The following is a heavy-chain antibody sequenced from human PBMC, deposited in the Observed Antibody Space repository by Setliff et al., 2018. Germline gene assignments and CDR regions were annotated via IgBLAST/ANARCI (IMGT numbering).Heavy chain of an antibody. CDR3: ASRNSDGGPEYFQH. CDR2: VYSNVGT. V-gene: IGHV4-4*07. J-gene: IGHJ1*01. CDR1: GGSINNYY. D-gene: IGHD1-26*01. Sequence: PSETLSLTCTVSGGSINNYYWSWIRQPAGKRLEWIGRVYSNVGTNFNPSLKSRVTMSVDASKNQISLKLMSVTAADTAVYYCASRNSDGGPEYFQHWGQGALVTVSS.